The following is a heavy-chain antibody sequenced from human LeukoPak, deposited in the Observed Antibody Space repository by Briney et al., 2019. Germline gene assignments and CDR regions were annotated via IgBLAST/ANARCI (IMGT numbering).Heavy chain of an antibody. D-gene: IGHD1-26*01. CDR3: ASLGSEWELLN. Sequence: GGSLRLSCEGSGFTFSNYWMGWVRQAPGKGLQWVANIKTNGSEKYYVDSVKGRFTISRDNAKNSLFLQMNSLRAEDTAVYYCASLGSEWELLNWGQGTLVTVSS. CDR2: IKTNGSEK. V-gene: IGHV3-7*03. CDR1: GFTFSNYW. J-gene: IGHJ4*02.